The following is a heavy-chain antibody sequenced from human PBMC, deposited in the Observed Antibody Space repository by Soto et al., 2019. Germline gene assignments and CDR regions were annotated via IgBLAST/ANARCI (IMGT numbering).Heavy chain of an antibody. V-gene: IGHV4-59*08. Sequence: SETLSLTCTVSGGSISSYYWSWIRQPPGKGLEWIGYIYYSGSTNYNPSLKSRVTISVDTSKNQFSLKLSSVTAADTAVYYCARSSAGATTYYYYGMDVWGQGTTVTVSS. D-gene: IGHD1-26*01. CDR1: GGSISSYY. J-gene: IGHJ6*02. CDR2: IYYSGST. CDR3: ARSSAGATTYYYYGMDV.